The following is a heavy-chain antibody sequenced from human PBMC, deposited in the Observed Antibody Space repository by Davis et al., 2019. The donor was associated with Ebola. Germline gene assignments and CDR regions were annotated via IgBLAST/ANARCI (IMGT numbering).Heavy chain of an antibody. CDR3: VRHPVGLYDAFDI. CDR1: GGSISTTSYY. CDR2: IYYTEIT. Sequence: MPGGSLRLSCTVSGGSISTTSYYWGWVRQSPGKGLEWIASIYYTEITYINPSLKSRVIISIDKSKNQFSLKLNSVTAADTAVYYCVRHPVGLYDAFDIWGQGTMVAVSA. J-gene: IGHJ3*02. V-gene: IGHV4-39*01.